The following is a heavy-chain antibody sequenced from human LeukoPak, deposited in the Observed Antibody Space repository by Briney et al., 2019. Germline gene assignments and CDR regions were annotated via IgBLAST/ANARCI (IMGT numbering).Heavy chain of an antibody. CDR2: MNPNSSNT. CDR3: ARGQFPYCSGGSCYSSWFAP. D-gene: IGHD2-15*01. J-gene: IGHJ5*02. CDR1: GYTFTSYD. V-gene: IGHV1-8*01. Sequence: ASVKVSCKASGYTFTSYDINWVRQATGQGLEWMGWMNPNSSNTGYAQKFQGRVTMTRDNSISTAYMELSGLTSEDTAVYYCARGQFPYCSGGSCYSSWFAPWGKGPLVTVSS.